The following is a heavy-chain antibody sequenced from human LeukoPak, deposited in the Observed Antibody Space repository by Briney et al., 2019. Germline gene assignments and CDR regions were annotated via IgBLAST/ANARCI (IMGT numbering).Heavy chain of an antibody. CDR3: AGHGSGSYLYYFDY. J-gene: IGHJ4*02. CDR1: GFTFSSYS. CDR2: ISSSSSTI. D-gene: IGHD3-10*01. V-gene: IGHV3-48*02. Sequence: GGSLRLSCAASGFTFSSYSMNWVRQVPGKGLEWVSYISSSSSTIYYAESVKGRFTISRDNAKNSLYLQKNSLRDEDKAVYYCAGHGSGSYLYYFDYWGQGTLVTVSS.